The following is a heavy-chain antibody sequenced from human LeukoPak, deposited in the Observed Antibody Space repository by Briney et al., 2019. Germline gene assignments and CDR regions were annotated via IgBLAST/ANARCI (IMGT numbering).Heavy chain of an antibody. Sequence: SETLSLTCAVYGGSFSGYYWSWIRQPPGKGLERIGEINHSGSTNYNPSLKSRVTISVDTSKNQFSLKLSSVTAADTAVYYCARGRGRYYYYYYMDVWGKGTTVTVSS. V-gene: IGHV4-34*01. D-gene: IGHD3-10*01. CDR3: ARGRGRYYYYYYMDV. J-gene: IGHJ6*03. CDR2: INHSGST. CDR1: GGSFSGYY.